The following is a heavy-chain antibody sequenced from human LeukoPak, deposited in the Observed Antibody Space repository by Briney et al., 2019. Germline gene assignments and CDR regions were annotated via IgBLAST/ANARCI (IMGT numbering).Heavy chain of an antibody. D-gene: IGHD4-11*01. J-gene: IGHJ4*02. CDR1: GFTVSSNY. CDR2: IYSGGST. CDR3: ARGVTTGPPDY. V-gene: IGHV3-66*02. Sequence: AGGSLRLSCAASGFTVSSNYMSWVRQAPGKGLEGVAVIYSGGSTYYADSVKGRFTISRDNSKNTLYLQMNSLRAEDTAVYYCARGVTTGPPDYWGQGTLVTVSS.